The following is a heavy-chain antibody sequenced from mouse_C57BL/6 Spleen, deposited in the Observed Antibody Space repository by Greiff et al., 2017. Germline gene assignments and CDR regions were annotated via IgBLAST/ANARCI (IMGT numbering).Heavy chain of an antibody. CDR1: GYSITSGYY. D-gene: IGHD2-5*01. J-gene: IGHJ2*01. V-gene: IGHV3-6*01. CDR3: ARGGYSNYVGY. Sequence: EVQLQESGPGLVKPSQSLSLTCSVTGYSITSGYYWNWIRQYPGNKLEWMGYISYDGSNNYNPSLKNRISITRDTSKNQFFLKLNSVTTEDTATYDCARGGYSNYVGYWGQGTTLTVSS. CDR2: ISYDGSN.